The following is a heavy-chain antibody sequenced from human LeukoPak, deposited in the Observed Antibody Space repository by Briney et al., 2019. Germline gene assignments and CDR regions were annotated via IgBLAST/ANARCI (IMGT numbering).Heavy chain of an antibody. CDR1: GFTFSQFA. CDR3: AKDDAWLQYGN. J-gene: IGHJ4*02. CDR2: ISHDGRNT. Sequence: GGSLRLSCAASGFTFSQFAVHWVRQAPGKGLEWVADISHDGRNTYYADSVKGRFTISRDNSKGTVYLQMNSLRPEDTAVYYCAKDDAWLQYGNWGRGTLVTVSS. V-gene: IGHV3-30*04. D-gene: IGHD5-24*01.